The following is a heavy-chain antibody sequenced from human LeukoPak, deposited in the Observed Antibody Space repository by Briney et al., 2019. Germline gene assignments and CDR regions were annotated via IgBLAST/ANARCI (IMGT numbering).Heavy chain of an antibody. CDR1: GGSISSYY. CDR3: ASLESRITMIVVRD. V-gene: IGHV4-4*07. CDR2: IYTSGST. J-gene: IGHJ4*02. Sequence: PSETLSLTCTVSGGSISSYYWSWIRQPAGKGLEWIGRIYTSGSTNYNPSLKSRVTISVDTSKNQFSLKLSSVTAADTAVYYCASLESRITMIVVRDWGQGTLVTVSS. D-gene: IGHD3-22*01.